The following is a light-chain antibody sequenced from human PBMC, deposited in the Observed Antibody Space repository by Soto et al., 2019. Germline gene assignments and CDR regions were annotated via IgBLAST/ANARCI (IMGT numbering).Light chain of an antibody. CDR3: QQRSNWPRGSLT. CDR2: DAS. J-gene: IGKJ4*01. CDR1: QSVSSY. V-gene: IGKV3-11*01. Sequence: EIVLTQSPATLSLSPGERATLSFRASQSVSSYLAWYQQKPGQAPRLLIYDASNRATGIPARFSGSGSGTDFTLTISSLEPEDFAVYYCQQRSNWPRGSLTFGGGTKVEIK.